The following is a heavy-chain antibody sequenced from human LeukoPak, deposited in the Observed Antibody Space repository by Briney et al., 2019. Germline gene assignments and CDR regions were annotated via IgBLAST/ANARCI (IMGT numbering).Heavy chain of an antibody. D-gene: IGHD6-19*01. V-gene: IGHV4-34*01. J-gene: IGHJ4*02. CDR3: ARISWSSNSDY. Sequence: SETLSLICAVYGGSFSGYYWSWIRQPPGKGLEWIGEINHSGSTNYNPSLKSRVTISVDTSKNQFSLKLSSVTAADTAVYYCARISWSSNSDYWGQGTLVTVSS. CDR2: INHSGST. CDR1: GGSFSGYY.